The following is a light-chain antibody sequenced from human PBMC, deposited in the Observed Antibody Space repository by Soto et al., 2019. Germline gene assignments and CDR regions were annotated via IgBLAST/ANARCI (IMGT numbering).Light chain of an antibody. CDR1: SSDVGTYNY. Sequence: QSALTQPASVSGSPGQSITISCTGTSSDVGTYNYVSWYQQHPGKAPKLIIYDVSNRPSGVSNRFSGSKSGNTASLTISGLQAEDEADYYCSSYTSSSTLYVFATGTKVTVL. J-gene: IGLJ1*01. CDR3: SSYTSSSTLYV. V-gene: IGLV2-14*01. CDR2: DVS.